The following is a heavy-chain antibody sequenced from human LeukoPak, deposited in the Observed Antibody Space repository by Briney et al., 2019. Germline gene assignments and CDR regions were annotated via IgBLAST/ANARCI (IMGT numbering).Heavy chain of an antibody. CDR1: GFTFSSYS. J-gene: IGHJ5*02. CDR3: ARATSPGSAWFDP. CDR2: ISSSSSYI. V-gene: IGHV3-21*01. D-gene: IGHD2/OR15-2a*01. Sequence: GGSLRLSCAASGFTFSSYSMNWVRQAPGKGLEWVSSISSSSSYIYYADSMKGRFTISRDNAKNSLYLQMNSLRAEDTAVYYCARATSPGSAWFDPWGQGTLVTVSS.